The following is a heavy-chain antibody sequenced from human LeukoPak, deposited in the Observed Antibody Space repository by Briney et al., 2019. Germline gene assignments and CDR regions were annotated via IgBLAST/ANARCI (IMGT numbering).Heavy chain of an antibody. Sequence: ASVKVSCKASGYTFTSYGISWVRQAPGQGLEWMGWISAYNGNTNYAQKLQGRVTMTTDTSTSTAYMELRSLRSDDTAVYYCAREISILRFLEWAHPPYFDYWGQGTLVTVSS. CDR1: GYTFTSYG. J-gene: IGHJ4*02. V-gene: IGHV1-18*01. CDR2: ISAYNGNT. CDR3: AREISILRFLEWAHPPYFDY. D-gene: IGHD3-3*01.